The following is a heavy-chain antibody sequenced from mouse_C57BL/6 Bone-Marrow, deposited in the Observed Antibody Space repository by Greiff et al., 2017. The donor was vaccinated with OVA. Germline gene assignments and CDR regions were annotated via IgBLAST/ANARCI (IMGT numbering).Heavy chain of an antibody. Sequence: QVQLQQPGAELVKPGASVKMSCKASGYTFTSYWITWVKQRPGQGLEWIGDIYPGSGSTNYNEKFKSKATLTVDTSSSTAYMQLSSLTSGDSAVYYCARRCSSSSDWYFYVWGTGTTVTVSS. CDR1: GYTFTSYW. CDR3: ARRCSSSSDWYFYV. J-gene: IGHJ1*03. V-gene: IGHV1-55*01. CDR2: IYPGSGST. D-gene: IGHD1-1*01.